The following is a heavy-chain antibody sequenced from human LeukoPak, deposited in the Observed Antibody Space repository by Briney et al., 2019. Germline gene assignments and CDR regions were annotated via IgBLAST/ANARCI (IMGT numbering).Heavy chain of an antibody. Sequence: PSETLSLTCAVYGGSFSGYYWSWIRQPPGKGLEWIGEINHSGSTNYDPSLKSRVTISVDTSKNQFSLKLSSVTAADTAAYYCARRRGFGELFLRHKYYFDYWGQGTLVTVSS. V-gene: IGHV4-34*01. D-gene: IGHD3-10*01. CDR3: ARRRGFGELFLRHKYYFDY. CDR2: INHSGST. J-gene: IGHJ4*02. CDR1: GGSFSGYY.